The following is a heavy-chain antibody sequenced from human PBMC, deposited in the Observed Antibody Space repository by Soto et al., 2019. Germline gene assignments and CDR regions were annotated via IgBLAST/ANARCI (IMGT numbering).Heavy chain of an antibody. CDR2: IDVDGSPT. D-gene: IGHD1-26*01. J-gene: IGHJ2*01. CDR3: ARAVSGRNGYFNL. CDR1: GFTFRTYW. Sequence: EEQLVESGGDLVQPGGSLRPSCAASGFTFRTYWMHWVRQVPGKGLVWVSRIDVDGSPTNYADSVKGRFTISRDNSKNTLYLQMNSLRAEDTAVYYCARAVSGRNGYFNLWGRGTLVTVSS. V-gene: IGHV3-74*01.